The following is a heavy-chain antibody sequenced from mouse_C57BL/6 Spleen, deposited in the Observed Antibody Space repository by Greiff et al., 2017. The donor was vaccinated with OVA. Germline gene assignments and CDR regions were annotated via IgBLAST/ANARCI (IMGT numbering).Heavy chain of an antibody. V-gene: IGHV5-4*01. CDR3: ARYCEEGYFDY. J-gene: IGHJ2*01. Sequence: EVQGVESGGGLVKPGGSLKLSCAASGFTFSSSAMYWVSQTPEQRLEWVATLSDGGSYTYYHETVKGRFTISRDNAKNNLYLQMSHLKSEDTAMYYCARYCEEGYFDYWGQGTTLTVSS. CDR1: GFTFSSSA. CDR2: LSDGGSYT.